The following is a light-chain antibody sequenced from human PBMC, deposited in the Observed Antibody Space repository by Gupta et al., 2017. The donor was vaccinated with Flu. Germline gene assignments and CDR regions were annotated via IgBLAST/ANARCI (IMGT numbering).Light chain of an antibody. CDR1: TGEVTSDHY. CDR3: LLHYGDVRAWV. Sequence: QTVVTQEPSLTVSPGGTVTLTCASSTGEVTSDHYPNWFQQKPGQIPRSLIHSTSNKHSWTPARFSGSLLGGKAALTLSGVQPEDEAEYYCLLHYGDVRAWVFGGGTKLTVL. J-gene: IGLJ3*02. V-gene: IGLV7-43*01. CDR2: STS.